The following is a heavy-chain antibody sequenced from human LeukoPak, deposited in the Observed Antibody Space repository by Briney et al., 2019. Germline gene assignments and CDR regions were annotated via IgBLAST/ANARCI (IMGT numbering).Heavy chain of an antibody. CDR1: GGSISSYY. CDR2: IYYSGST. V-gene: IGHV4-59*01. D-gene: IGHD6-13*01. Sequence: SETLSLTCTVSGGSISSYYWSWIRQPPGKGLERIGYIYYSGSTNYNPSLKSRVTISVDTSKNQFSLKLSSVTAADTAVYYCARSIAAAGEVRPSAFDYWGQGTLVTVSS. CDR3: ARSIAAAGEVRPSAFDY. J-gene: IGHJ4*02.